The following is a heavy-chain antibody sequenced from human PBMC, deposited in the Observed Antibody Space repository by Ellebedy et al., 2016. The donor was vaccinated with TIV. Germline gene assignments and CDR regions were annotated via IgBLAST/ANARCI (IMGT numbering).Heavy chain of an antibody. D-gene: IGHD3-10*01. CDR3: ARDGPVLLWYGEDYQYYHAMDV. CDR2: ISTGSYYA. CDR1: GFTFSDYS. Sequence: GESLKISCTVSGFTFSDYSINWVRQAPGKGLEWISSISTGSYYAYYADSVKGRFTISRDNAKESLYLQMNSLRAEDTAVYYCARDGPVLLWYGEDYQYYHAMDVWGRGTTVTVSS. V-gene: IGHV3-21*01. J-gene: IGHJ6*02.